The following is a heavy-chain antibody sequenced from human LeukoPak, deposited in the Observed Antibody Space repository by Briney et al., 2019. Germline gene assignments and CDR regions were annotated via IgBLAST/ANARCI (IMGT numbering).Heavy chain of an antibody. D-gene: IGHD2-15*01. CDR1: GFTFEDYA. J-gene: IGHJ5*02. CDR2: ISWNSDYI. Sequence: GGSLRLSCAASGFTFEDYAMHWVRQAPGKGLEWVSSISWNSDYIDYADSVKGRFTISRDNAKNSLYLQMNSLRAEDTAVYYCARERYCSGGSCYFPFDPWGQGTLVTVSS. V-gene: IGHV3-9*01. CDR3: ARERYCSGGSCYFPFDP.